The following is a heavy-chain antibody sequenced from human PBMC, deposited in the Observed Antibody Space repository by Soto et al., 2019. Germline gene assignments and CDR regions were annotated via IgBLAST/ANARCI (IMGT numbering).Heavy chain of an antibody. CDR3: ARGLKWVGANS. CDR2: IYYSGST. V-gene: IGHV4-59*01. J-gene: IGHJ4*02. CDR1: GGSISSYY. D-gene: IGHD1-26*01. Sequence: QVQLQESGPGLVKPSETLSLTCTVSGGSISSYYWSWIRQPPGKGLEWIGYIYYSGSTNYNPSLKSRVTISVDTSKNQFSLKLSSVTAADTAVYFCARGLKWVGANSWGKGTLVTVYS.